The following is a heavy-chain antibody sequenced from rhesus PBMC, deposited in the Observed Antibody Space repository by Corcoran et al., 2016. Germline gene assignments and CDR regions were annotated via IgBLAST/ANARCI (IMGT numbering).Heavy chain of an antibody. D-gene: IGHD3-3*01. J-gene: IGHJ3*01. Sequence: QVQLQESGPGLVKPSETLSLTCAVSGGSISDDYYWRWIRQPPGKGLEWIGYIYGSGGGTNYNPSLKSRVTVSIDTSKNQFSLKLSSVTAADTAVYYCAREDYNVWTGYYMGGFDFWGQGLRVTVSA. CDR1: GGSISDDYY. V-gene: IGHV4-106*01. CDR2: IYGSGGGT. CDR3: AREDYNVWTGYYMGGFDF.